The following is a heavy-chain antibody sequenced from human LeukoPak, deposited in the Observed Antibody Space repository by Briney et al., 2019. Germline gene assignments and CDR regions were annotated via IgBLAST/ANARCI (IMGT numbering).Heavy chain of an antibody. V-gene: IGHV4-39*01. Sequence: PSETLSLTCTVSGGSISSSSYYWGWIRQPPGKGLEWIGRIYYSGSTYYNPSLKSRVTISVDTSKNQFPLKLSSVTAADTAVYYCASLAGEGGPYPALVDYWGQGTLVTVSS. D-gene: IGHD6-19*01. CDR1: GGSISSSSYY. CDR3: ASLAGEGGPYPALVDY. J-gene: IGHJ4*02. CDR2: IYYSGST.